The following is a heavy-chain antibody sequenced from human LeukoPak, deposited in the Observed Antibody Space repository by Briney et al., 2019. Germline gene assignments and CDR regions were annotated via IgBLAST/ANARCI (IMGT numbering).Heavy chain of an antibody. CDR3: ARANIVVVPVYDY. Sequence: GGSLRLSCAASGFTFSSYWMHWVRQAPGKGLVWVSRINSDGSSTSYADSVKGRFTVFRDNAKNTLYLQMNSLRAEDTAVYYCARANIVVVPVYDYWGQGTLVTVSS. J-gene: IGHJ4*02. CDR1: GFTFSSYW. V-gene: IGHV3-74*01. D-gene: IGHD2-2*01. CDR2: INSDGSST.